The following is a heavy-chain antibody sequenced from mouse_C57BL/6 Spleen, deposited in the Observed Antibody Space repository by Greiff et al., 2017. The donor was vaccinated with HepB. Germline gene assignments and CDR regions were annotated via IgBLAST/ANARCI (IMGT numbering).Heavy chain of an antibody. CDR3: AREGGSYYFDY. CDR1: GISITTGNYR. Sequence: EVKLMESGPGLVKPSQTVFLTCTVTGISITTGNYRWSWIRQFPGNKLEWIGYIYYSGTITYNPSLTSRTTITRDTPKNQFFLEMNSLTAEDTATYYCAREGGSYYFDYWGQGTTLTVSS. CDR2: IYYSGTI. V-gene: IGHV3-5*01. J-gene: IGHJ2*01.